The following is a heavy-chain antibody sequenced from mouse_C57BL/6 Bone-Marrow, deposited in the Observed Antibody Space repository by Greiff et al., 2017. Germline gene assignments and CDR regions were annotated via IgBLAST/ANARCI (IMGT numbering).Heavy chain of an antibody. V-gene: IGHV3-6*01. CDR2: ISYDGSN. CDR3: ARERDFYYYFV. D-gene: IGHD1-1*02. J-gene: IGHJ1*03. Sequence: EVHLVESGPGLVKPSQSLSLTCSVTGYSITSGYYWNWIRQFPGNKLEWMGYISYDGSNNYNPSLKNRISITRDTSKNQFFLKLNSVTTEDTATYYCARERDFYYYFVWGTGTTVTVSS. CDR1: GYSITSGYY.